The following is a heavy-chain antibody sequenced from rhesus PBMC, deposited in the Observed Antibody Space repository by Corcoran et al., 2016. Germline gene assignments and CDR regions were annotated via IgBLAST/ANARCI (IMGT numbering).Heavy chain of an antibody. Sequence: QVQLQESGPGLVKPPEILSLTCAVSGASISSYWWNGLRTPPGKGREWIGGIDGNTGRTNYNPSLKSRVTISKAASKNQFSLKLTSVTAADTAVYYCARDSLENSRDYWGQGVLVTVSS. J-gene: IGHJ4*01. CDR3: ARDSLENSRDY. V-gene: IGHV4-80*01. CDR1: GASISSYW. D-gene: IGHD1-1*01. CDR2: IDGNTGRT.